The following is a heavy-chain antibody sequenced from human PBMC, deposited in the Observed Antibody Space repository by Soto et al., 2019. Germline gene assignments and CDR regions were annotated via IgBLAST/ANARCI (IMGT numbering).Heavy chain of an antibody. Sequence: ASVKVSCKVSGYTLTELSMHWVRQAPGKGLEWMGGFDPEDGETIYAQKFQGRVTMTEDTSTDTAYMELSSLRSEDTAVYYCATRPYGSGRLDYWGQGTLVTVSS. V-gene: IGHV1-24*01. D-gene: IGHD3-10*01. CDR1: GYTLTELS. CDR2: FDPEDGET. J-gene: IGHJ4*02. CDR3: ATRPYGSGRLDY.